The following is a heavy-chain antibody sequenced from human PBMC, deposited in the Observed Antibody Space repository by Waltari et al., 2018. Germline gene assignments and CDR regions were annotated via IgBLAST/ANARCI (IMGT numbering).Heavy chain of an antibody. J-gene: IGHJ4*02. Sequence: EVQLLESGGGLAQPGGSLRLSCAASGFTFSSYAMSWVRQAPGEGLRWGSTISGSGGNTYYADSVKGRFTISRDNSKNTLFLQMNSLRAEDTAVYYCARLFPPGVLAGFWIDFWGQGTLVTVSS. V-gene: IGHV3-23*01. CDR1: GFTFSSYA. CDR2: ISGSGGNT. CDR3: ARLFPPGVLAGFWIDF. D-gene: IGHD3-9*01.